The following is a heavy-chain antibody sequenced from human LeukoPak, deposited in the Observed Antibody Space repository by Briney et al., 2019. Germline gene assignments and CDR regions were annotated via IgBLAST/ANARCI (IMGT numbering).Heavy chain of an antibody. CDR3: VKRPSESCTSGGCYFEP. V-gene: IGHV3-23*01. CDR2: VSDGGSDT. CDR1: GFTFSTYA. Sequence: GGSLRLSCAASGFTFSTYAMAWVRQAPGKGLEWASSVSDGGSDTYYADSVKGRFTISRDNSRNTLFLQMHSLRAEDTAAYYCVKRPSESCTSGGCYFEPGGEGTLVSVSS. D-gene: IGHD2-8*01. J-gene: IGHJ4*02.